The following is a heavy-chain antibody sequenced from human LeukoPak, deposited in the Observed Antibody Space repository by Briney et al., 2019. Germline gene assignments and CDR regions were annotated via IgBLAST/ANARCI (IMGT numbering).Heavy chain of an antibody. D-gene: IGHD2-15*01. J-gene: IGHJ4*02. V-gene: IGHV3-23*01. CDR2: IRNNGGYT. Sequence: GGSLRLSCAASGFTFSSSAMSWVRQAPGKGLEWVSAIRNNGGYTYYADSVQGRFTISRDNSKSTLCLQMNSLRAEDTAVYYCAKQLGYCSDGSCYFPYWGQGTLVTVSS. CDR1: GFTFSSSA. CDR3: AKQLGYCSDGSCYFPY.